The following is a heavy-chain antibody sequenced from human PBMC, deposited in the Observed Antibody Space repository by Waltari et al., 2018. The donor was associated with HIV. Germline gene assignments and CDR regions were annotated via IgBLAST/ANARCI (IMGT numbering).Heavy chain of an antibody. CDR1: GYSISNGYY. V-gene: IGHV4-38-2*01. CDR3: VSGGVGHCSGGTCYQEPFDY. Sequence: QLQESGPGRVKPSETLSLTCSVSGYSISNGYYWGWVRQSPGRGLEWLASVFQSGIIYSNPSLKSRVAISMDTSKNQFSLRVTSLTAADTALYYCVSGGVGHCSGGTCYQEPFDYWGQGILVTVSS. CDR2: VFQSGII. D-gene: IGHD2-15*01. J-gene: IGHJ4*02.